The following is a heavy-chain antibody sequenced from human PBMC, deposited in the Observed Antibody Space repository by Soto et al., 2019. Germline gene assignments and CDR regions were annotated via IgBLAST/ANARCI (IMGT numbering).Heavy chain of an antibody. Sequence: PSETLSLTCTVSGGSISSYYWSWIRQPPGKGLEWIGYIYYSGSTNYNPSLKSRVTISVDTSKNQFSLKLSSVTAADTAVYYCARSDSSGHYYFDDWGQGTLVTVSS. CDR1: GGSISSYY. J-gene: IGHJ4*02. V-gene: IGHV4-59*01. CDR2: IYYSGST. D-gene: IGHD6-19*01. CDR3: ARSDSSGHYYFDD.